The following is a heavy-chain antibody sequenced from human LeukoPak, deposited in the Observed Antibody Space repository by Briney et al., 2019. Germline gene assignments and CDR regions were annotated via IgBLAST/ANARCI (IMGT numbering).Heavy chain of an antibody. D-gene: IGHD1-26*01. CDR1: GYTFTSYG. CDR3: ARDYSGSYPFDY. CDR2: ISAYNGNT. J-gene: IGHJ4*02. V-gene: IGHV1-18*01. Sequence: ASVTVSCKASGYTFTSYGISWVRQAPGQGLEWMGWISAYNGNTNYAQKLQGRVTMTTDTSTSTAYMELRSLKSDDTAVYYCARDYSGSYPFDYWGQGTLVTVSS.